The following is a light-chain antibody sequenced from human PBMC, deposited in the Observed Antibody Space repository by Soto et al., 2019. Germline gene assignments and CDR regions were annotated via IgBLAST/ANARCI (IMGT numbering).Light chain of an antibody. V-gene: IGLV2-14*01. CDR1: SSDVGGYNY. CDR3: SSYTSSSTLV. J-gene: IGLJ1*01. Sequence: QSALTQPASVSGSPGQSITISCTGTSSDVGGYNYVSWYQQHPGKAPKLMIYEVSNRPSGVSNRFSGSKSGNTASLTISGLPAEDEADYSCSSYTSSSTLVFGTGTKVTVL. CDR2: EVS.